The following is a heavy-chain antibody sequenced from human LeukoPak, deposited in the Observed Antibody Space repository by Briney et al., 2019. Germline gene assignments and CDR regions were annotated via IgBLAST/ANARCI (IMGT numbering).Heavy chain of an antibody. Sequence: GGSLRLSCAASGFTFSSYAMSWVRQAPGKGLEWVSVISGSDGSTYYADSVKCRFTSANDNSKNTLYLQMNSLRAEDTAAYYCTKDTRFAGFDDYWGQGTLVSVSS. D-gene: IGHD3-16*01. CDR2: ISGSDGST. V-gene: IGHV3-23*01. CDR1: GFTFSSYA. J-gene: IGHJ4*02. CDR3: TKDTRFAGFDDY.